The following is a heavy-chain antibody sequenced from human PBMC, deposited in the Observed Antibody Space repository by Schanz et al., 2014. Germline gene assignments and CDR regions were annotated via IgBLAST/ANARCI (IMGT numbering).Heavy chain of an antibody. CDR2: IIPILGIA. Sequence: QVQLVQSGAEAKKPGASVKVSCKASGYTFTSYGISWVRQAPGQGLEWLGRIIPILGIANYAQNFQGRVTITADKSTSTAYMELTSLRSEDTAVYYCAGAYCSSTSCYTGYYYMDVWGKGTTVTVSS. J-gene: IGHJ6*03. CDR3: AGAYCSSTSCYTGYYYMDV. V-gene: IGHV1-69*04. CDR1: GYTFTSYG. D-gene: IGHD2-2*02.